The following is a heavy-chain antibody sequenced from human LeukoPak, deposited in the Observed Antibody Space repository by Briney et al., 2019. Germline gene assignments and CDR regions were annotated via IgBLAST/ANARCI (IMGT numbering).Heavy chain of an antibody. V-gene: IGHV3-23*01. CDR2: ISASGSAT. CDR1: GFSFSDAW. J-gene: IGHJ4*02. Sequence: GGSLRLSCAASGFSFSDAWMNWVRQAPGKGLEWVAAISASGSATSYADSVRGRFTISRDNSKSTTYLQMNSLRAEDTAVFYCAKDVPPEGYSYGYFHCWGQGTLVTVSP. CDR3: AKDVPPEGYSYGYFHC. D-gene: IGHD5-18*01.